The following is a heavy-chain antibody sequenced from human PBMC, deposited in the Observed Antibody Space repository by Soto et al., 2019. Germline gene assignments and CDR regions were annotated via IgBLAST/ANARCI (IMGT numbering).Heavy chain of an antibody. J-gene: IGHJ4*02. CDR1: GYTFIGYY. D-gene: IGHD4-4*01. CDR2: INPNSGGT. Sequence: QVQLVQSGAEAKKPGASVKVSCTASGYTFIGYYMHWVRQAPGQGLEWMGWINPNSGGTKSAQRFQGRVTMTRDTSISTAYMEMSGLTSDDKAVYYCATGTYSDFVYWGQGTLVTVSS. V-gene: IGHV1-2*02. CDR3: ATGTYSDFVY.